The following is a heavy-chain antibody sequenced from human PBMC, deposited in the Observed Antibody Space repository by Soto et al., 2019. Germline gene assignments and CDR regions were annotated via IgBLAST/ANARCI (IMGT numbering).Heavy chain of an antibody. CDR2: ISGSDDST. Sequence: EVLLLESGGGLVQPGESLRLSCAASGFTFSSYAMSWVRQAPGKGLEWVSVISGSDDSTYYADSVKGRVTISRDNSKNTLYLQMNSLSAEDPAVYYCAKRSSSFTFDYWGQGTLVTVSS. D-gene: IGHD6-6*01. CDR3: AKRSSSFTFDY. V-gene: IGHV3-23*01. J-gene: IGHJ4*02. CDR1: GFTFSSYA.